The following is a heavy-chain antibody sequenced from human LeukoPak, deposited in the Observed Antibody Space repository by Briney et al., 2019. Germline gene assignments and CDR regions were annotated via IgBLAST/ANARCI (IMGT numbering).Heavy chain of an antibody. J-gene: IGHJ6*03. D-gene: IGHD2/OR15-2a*01. V-gene: IGHV4-34*01. Sequence: SETLSLTCAVYGGSFSGYYWTWIRQPPGKGLEWLGEINPSGSPDYNPSLKSRATISVDTSKNQFSLRLASVTAADTAVYYCASVRHDPLEYYYYVDVWGKGTTVTVSS. CDR2: INPSGSP. CDR1: GGSFSGYY. CDR3: ASVRHDPLEYYYYVDV.